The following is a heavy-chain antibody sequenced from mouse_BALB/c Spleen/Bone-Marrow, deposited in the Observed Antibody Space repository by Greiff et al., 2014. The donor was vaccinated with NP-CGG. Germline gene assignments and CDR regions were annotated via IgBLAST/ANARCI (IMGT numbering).Heavy chain of an antibody. CDR3: AREYGYFDV. CDR1: GFTFTDYY. J-gene: IGHJ1*01. V-gene: IGHV7-3*02. CDR2: IRNKASGYTT. D-gene: IGHD1-1*02. Sequence: EVQVVESGGGLVQPGGSLRLSCATSGFTFTDYYMSWVRQPPGKALEWLGFIRNKASGYTTDYSASVKSRFTISRDNSQSILYLQMNTLRAEDSATYYCAREYGYFDVWGAGTTVTVSS.